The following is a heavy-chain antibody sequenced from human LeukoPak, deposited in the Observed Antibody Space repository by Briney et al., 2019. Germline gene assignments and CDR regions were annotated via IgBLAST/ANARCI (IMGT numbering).Heavy chain of an antibody. CDR2: FSPGDSKT. D-gene: IGHD5-18*01. Sequence: GESLKISCKGSGYSFTSYWIGWVRQMPGKGLDWMGIFSPGDSKTRYSPSFQGQVTISADKSISTAYLQWSSLKASDTAMYYCARQVGYSYGEFDYWGQGTLVTVSS. CDR1: GYSFTSYW. J-gene: IGHJ4*02. V-gene: IGHV5-51*01. CDR3: ARQVGYSYGEFDY.